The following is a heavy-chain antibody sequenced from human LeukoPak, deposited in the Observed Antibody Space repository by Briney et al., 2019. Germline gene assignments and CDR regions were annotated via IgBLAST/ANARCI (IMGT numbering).Heavy chain of an antibody. D-gene: IGHD5-12*01. CDR3: ARQISGYSGYDSLMYYFDY. Sequence: ASVRVSCKASGYTFTGYYMHWVRQAPGQGLEWMGWINPNSGGTNYAQKFQGRVTMARDTSISTAYMELSRLRSDETAVYYCARQISGYSGYDSLMYYFDYWGQGTLVTVSS. CDR1: GYTFTGYY. J-gene: IGHJ4*02. CDR2: INPNSGGT. V-gene: IGHV1-2*02.